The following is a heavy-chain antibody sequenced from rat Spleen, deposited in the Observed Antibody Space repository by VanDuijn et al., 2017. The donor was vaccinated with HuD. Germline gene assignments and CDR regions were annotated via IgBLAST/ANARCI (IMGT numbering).Heavy chain of an antibody. V-gene: IGHV5-62*01. CDR2: ITVSSDT. CDR3: TRQYKGFAY. Sequence: VQLVESGGGLVQPGESLKLSCSASGFTFSAYGMHWIRQAPGKGLDWVAYITVSSDTVYADAVKGRFTISRDNAKNTLNLQMDSLRSEDTATYYCTRQYKGFAYWGQGTLVTVSS. J-gene: IGHJ3*01. CDR1: GFTFSAYG. D-gene: IGHD1-4*01.